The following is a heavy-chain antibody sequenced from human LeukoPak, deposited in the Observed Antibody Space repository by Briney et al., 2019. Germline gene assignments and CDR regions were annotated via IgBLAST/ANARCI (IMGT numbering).Heavy chain of an antibody. CDR1: GFTFNDYG. J-gene: IGHJ4*02. CDR3: ATRRGYYGSGSLDYFDY. CDR2: INWNGGST. Sequence: GGSLRLSCAASGFTFNDYGMSWVRQAPGKGLEWVSGINWNGGSTGYADSVKGRFTISRDNAKNSLYLQMNSLRAEDTALYYCATRRGYYGSGSLDYFDYWGQGTLVRVSS. V-gene: IGHV3-20*04. D-gene: IGHD3-10*01.